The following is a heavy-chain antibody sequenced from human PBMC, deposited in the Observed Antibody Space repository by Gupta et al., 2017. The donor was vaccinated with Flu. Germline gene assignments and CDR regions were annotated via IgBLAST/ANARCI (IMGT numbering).Heavy chain of an antibody. J-gene: IGHJ4*02. D-gene: IGHD3-22*01. CDR2: MSGSSGST. Sequence: INGVRRTPGKGLEWVSTMSGSSGSTHYADSVKGRFTISRDNTKNTVNLQMNDLRAEDTAVYYCAKDFQASSGYWYGGPFDYWGRGTLVTVSS. CDR3: AKDFQASSGYWYGGPFDY. V-gene: IGHV3-23*01.